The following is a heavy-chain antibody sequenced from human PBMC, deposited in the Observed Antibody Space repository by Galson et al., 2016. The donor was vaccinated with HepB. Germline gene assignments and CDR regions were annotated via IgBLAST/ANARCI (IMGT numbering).Heavy chain of an antibody. Sequence: SVKVSCKASGSTFRNYGFTWVRQAPGQGLEWLGWISSDNESANYAQWFQGRLTMTTDSSTNTAYMEMRSLTFDDTAVYYCARDRDEFVITNGGIIGGEVFDVWGQGTLVSVSS. CDR1: GSTFRNYG. J-gene: IGHJ3*01. D-gene: IGHD3-16*02. CDR2: ISSDNESA. V-gene: IGHV1-18*01. CDR3: ARDRDEFVITNGGIIGGEVFDV.